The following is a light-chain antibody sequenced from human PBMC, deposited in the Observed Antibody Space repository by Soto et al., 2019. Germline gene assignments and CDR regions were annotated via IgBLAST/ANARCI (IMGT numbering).Light chain of an antibody. J-gene: IGLJ1*01. CDR2: RNN. CDR1: SSNIGSNY. V-gene: IGLV1-47*01. Sequence: QLVLTQSPSASGTPGQTVTISCSGSSSNIGSNYVYWYQQLPGTAPKLLIYRNNQRPSGVPDRFSGSKSGTSASLAISGLRSEDEADYYCASWDDSLSALYVFGTGTKLTVL. CDR3: ASWDDSLSALYV.